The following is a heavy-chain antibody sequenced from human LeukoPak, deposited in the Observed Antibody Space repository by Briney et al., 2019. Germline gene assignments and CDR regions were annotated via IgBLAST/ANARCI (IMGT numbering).Heavy chain of an antibody. J-gene: IGHJ6*03. V-gene: IGHV3-73*01. Sequence: EPGGSLRLSCAASGFTFDDYGMSWVRQASGKGLEWVGRIRSKANSYATAYAASVKGRFTISRDDSKNTAYLQMNSLKTEDTAVYYCTSWGMGVAVAGTGLGYYYYYMDVWGKGTTVTISS. CDR3: TSWGMGVAVAGTGLGYYYYYMDV. CDR2: IRSKANSYAT. CDR1: GFTFDDYG. D-gene: IGHD6-19*01.